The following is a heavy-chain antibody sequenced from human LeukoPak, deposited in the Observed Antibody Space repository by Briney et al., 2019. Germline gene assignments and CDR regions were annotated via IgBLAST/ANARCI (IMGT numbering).Heavy chain of an antibody. V-gene: IGHV3-7*01. CDR2: MNEYGSEI. Sequence: GWSLRLSCSVSGFIFRDFSMSWVRQAPGKGLEWVAKMNEYGSEIFYVDSVKGRFTISRDNGKNSLYLQMNRLRAEDTAVYYCARPRGCGSSRCNNFDYWGQGTLVTVSS. D-gene: IGHD2-2*01. CDR3: ARPRGCGSSRCNNFDY. J-gene: IGHJ4*02. CDR1: GFIFRDFS.